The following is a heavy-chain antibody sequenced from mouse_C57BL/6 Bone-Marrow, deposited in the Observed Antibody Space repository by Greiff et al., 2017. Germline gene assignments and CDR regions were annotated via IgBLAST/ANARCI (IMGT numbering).Heavy chain of an antibody. CDR3: ARDYGSSLYYAMDY. D-gene: IGHD1-1*01. V-gene: IGHV14-3*01. J-gene: IGHJ4*01. Sequence: EVKLVESVAELVRPGASVKLSCTASGFNIKNTYMHWVKQRPEQGLEWIGRIDPANGNTKYAPKFQGKATITADTSSNTAYLQLSSLTSEDTAIYYCARDYGSSLYYAMDYWGQGTSVTVSS. CDR1: GFNIKNTY. CDR2: IDPANGNT.